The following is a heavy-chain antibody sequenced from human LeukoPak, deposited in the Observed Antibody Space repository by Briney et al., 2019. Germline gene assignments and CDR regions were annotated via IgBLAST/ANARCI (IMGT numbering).Heavy chain of an antibody. CDR3: ARHGSGSYYPDY. V-gene: IGHV5-51*01. Sequence: GESLKISCKGSGYSFTTYWIGWVRQMPGKGLEWMGIIYPGDSDTKYSPSFQGQVTISADKSISTAYLQWSTLKASDTATYYCARHGSGSYYPDYWGQGTLITASS. CDR2: IYPGDSDT. CDR1: GYSFTTYW. J-gene: IGHJ4*02. D-gene: IGHD3-10*01.